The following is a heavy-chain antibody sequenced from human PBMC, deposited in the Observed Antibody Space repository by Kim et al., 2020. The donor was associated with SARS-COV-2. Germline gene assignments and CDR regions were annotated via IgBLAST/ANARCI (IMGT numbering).Heavy chain of an antibody. Sequence: GGSLRLSCAASGFTFSSYGMHWVRQAPGKGLEWVAVIWYDGSNKYYADSVKGRFTISRDNSKNTLYLQMNSLRAEDTAVYYCARSGLPVGRGYDWVDYWGQGTLVTVSS. CDR1: GFTFSSYG. D-gene: IGHD5-12*01. CDR2: IWYDGSNK. J-gene: IGHJ4*02. V-gene: IGHV3-33*01. CDR3: ARSGLPVGRGYDWVDY.